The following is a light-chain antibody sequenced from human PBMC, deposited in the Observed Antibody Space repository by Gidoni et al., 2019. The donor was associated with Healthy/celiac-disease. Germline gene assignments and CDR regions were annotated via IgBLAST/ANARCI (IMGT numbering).Light chain of an antibody. CDR3: QSYDSSLSGSVV. V-gene: IGLV1-40*01. Sequence: QSVLTLPPSVSGAPGQRVTISCTGSSSNIGAVYDVHWYQQLPGTAPKLLLYGNSNRPSGVPDRFSGSKSGTSASLAITGLQAEHEADYYCQSYDSSLSGSVVFGGGTKLTVL. CDR2: GNS. J-gene: IGLJ2*01. CDR1: SSNIGAVYD.